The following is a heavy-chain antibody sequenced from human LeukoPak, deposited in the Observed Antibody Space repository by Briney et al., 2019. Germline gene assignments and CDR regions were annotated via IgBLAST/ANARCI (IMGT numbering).Heavy chain of an antibody. D-gene: IGHD3-9*01. CDR2: IYYSGST. CDR1: GGSISSYY. CDR3: ARDHYDSLTGYYRSHYNWFDP. V-gene: IGHV4-59*01. Sequence: SETLSLTCTVSGGSISSYYWSWIRQPPGKGLEWIGYIYYSGSTNYNPSLKSRVTISVDTSKNQFSLKLSSVTAADTAVYYCARDHYDSLTGYYRSHYNWFDPWGQGTLVTVSS. J-gene: IGHJ5*02.